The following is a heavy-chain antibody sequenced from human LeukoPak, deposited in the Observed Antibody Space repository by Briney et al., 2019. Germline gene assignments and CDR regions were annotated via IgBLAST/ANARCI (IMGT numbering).Heavy chain of an antibody. CDR1: GFTFSSYG. D-gene: IGHD4-17*01. CDR3: AKETTVKYYYYGMGV. V-gene: IGHV3-30*02. J-gene: IGHJ6*02. Sequence: PGGSLRLSCAASGFTFSSYGMHWVRQAPGKGLEWVAFIRYDGSNKYYADSVKGRFTISRDNSKNTLYLQMNSLRAEDTAVYYCAKETTVKYYYYGMGVWGQGTTVTVSS. CDR2: IRYDGSNK.